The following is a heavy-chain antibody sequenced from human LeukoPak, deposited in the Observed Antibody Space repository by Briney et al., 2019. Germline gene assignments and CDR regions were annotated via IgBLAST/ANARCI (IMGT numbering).Heavy chain of an antibody. V-gene: IGHV3-7*01. CDR2: IKQDGSEK. Sequence: SGGSLRLSCAASGFIFSSYWMSWVRQTPGKGLEWVANIKQDGSEKYYVYSVKGRFTISRDNAKNSLYLQMNSLRAEDTAVYYCARIVPAACFDYWGQGTLVTVSS. CDR1: GFIFSSYW. J-gene: IGHJ4*02. D-gene: IGHD2-2*01. CDR3: ARIVPAACFDY.